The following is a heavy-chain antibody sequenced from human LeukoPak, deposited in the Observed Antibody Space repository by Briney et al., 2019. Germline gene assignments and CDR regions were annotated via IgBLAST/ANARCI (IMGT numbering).Heavy chain of an antibody. CDR2: VYNSGST. J-gene: IGHJ4*02. CDR1: GGSISSYY. V-gene: IGHV4-59*01. D-gene: IGHD1-26*01. Sequence: PSETLSLTCTVSGGSISSYYWSWIRQPPGKGLEWLGYVYNSGSTHYNPSLKSRITISADTSKNQFSLSLTSVTAADTAVYYCARSGGTWSYNYWGQGTLVTVSS. CDR3: ARSGGTWSYNY.